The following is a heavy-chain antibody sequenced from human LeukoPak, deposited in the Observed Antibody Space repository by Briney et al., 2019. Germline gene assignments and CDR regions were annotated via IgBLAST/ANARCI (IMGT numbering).Heavy chain of an antibody. J-gene: IGHJ6*03. Sequence: GGSLRLSCAASGFTFSSYAMSWVRQAPGRGLQWVSTLTGTYGGTYYADSVKGRFTISRDTSSDTLYLHMNSLRADDTAVYYCARHSYSKRLYYYYMDVWGKGTTVTVSS. D-gene: IGHD4-11*01. V-gene: IGHV3-23*01. CDR3: ARHSYSKRLYYYYMDV. CDR1: GFTFSSYA. CDR2: LTGTYGGT.